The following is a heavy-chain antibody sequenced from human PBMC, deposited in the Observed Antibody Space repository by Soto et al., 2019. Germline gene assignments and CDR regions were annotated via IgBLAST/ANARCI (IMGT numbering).Heavy chain of an antibody. D-gene: IGHD2-21*02. CDR3: ARERIYGGNLDDY. CDR1: GGSISSGDYY. CDR2: IYYSGST. Sequence: PSETLSLTCTVSGGSISSGDYYWSWIRQPPGKGLEWIGYIYYSGSTYYNPSLKSRVTISVDTSKNQFSLKLSSVTAADTAVYYCARERIYGGNLDDYWGQGTLVTVSS. J-gene: IGHJ4*02. V-gene: IGHV4-30-4*01.